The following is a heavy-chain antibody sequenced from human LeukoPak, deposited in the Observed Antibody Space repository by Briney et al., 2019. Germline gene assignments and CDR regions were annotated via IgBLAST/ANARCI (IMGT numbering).Heavy chain of an antibody. CDR1: GYTFTGYY. D-gene: IGHD4-23*01. CDR3: ARDRTTVVTLPGDYYYYMDV. V-gene: IGHV1-2*02. J-gene: IGHJ6*03. CDR2: INPNSGGT. Sequence: ASVKVSCKASGYTFTGYYMHWVRQAPGQGLEWMGWINPNSGGTNYAQKFRGRVTMTRDTSISTAYMELSRLRSDDTAVYYCARDRTTVVTLPGDYYYYMDVWGKGTTVTVSS.